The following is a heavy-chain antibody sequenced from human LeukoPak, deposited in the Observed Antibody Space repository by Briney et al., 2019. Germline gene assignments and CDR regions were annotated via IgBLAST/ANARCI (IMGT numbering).Heavy chain of an antibody. Sequence: GGSLRLSCAASGFTFSDYYMSWIRQAPGKGLEWVSYISSSSSYTNYADSVKGRFTISRDNAKNLLYLQMNSLRAEDTAVYYCARELSAAPDYWGQGTLVTVSS. CDR1: GFTFSDYY. CDR3: ARELSAAPDY. D-gene: IGHD3-10*01. CDR2: ISSSSSYT. V-gene: IGHV3-11*06. J-gene: IGHJ4*02.